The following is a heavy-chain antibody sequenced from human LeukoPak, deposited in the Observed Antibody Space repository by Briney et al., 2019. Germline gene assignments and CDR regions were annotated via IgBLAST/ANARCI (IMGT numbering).Heavy chain of an antibody. CDR1: GFTFSSYE. CDR3: ARESTVTTFGRGVMAY. CDR2: ISSSGSTI. J-gene: IGHJ4*02. V-gene: IGHV3-48*03. D-gene: IGHD4-17*01. Sequence: GGSLRLSCAASGFTFSSYEMNWVRQAPGKGLEWVSYISSSGSTIYYADSVKGRFTISRDNAKNSLYLQMNSLRAEDSAVYYCARESTVTTFGRGVMAYWGQGTLVTVSS.